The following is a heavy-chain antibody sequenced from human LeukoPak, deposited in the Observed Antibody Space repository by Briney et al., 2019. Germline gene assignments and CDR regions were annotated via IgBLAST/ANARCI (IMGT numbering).Heavy chain of an antibody. CDR1: GFTFSSYA. J-gene: IGHJ3*01. V-gene: IGHV3-23*01. CDR3: VKSRSRLDDSFDV. Sequence: GGSLRLSCAASGFTFSSYAMSWVRQAPGKGLEWVSAISGSGGSTYYADSVKGRFTISRDNSKNTLYLQMNSLRAEDTAVYYCVKSRSRLDDSFDVWGQGTMVTVSS. CDR2: ISGSGGST. D-gene: IGHD2-21*01.